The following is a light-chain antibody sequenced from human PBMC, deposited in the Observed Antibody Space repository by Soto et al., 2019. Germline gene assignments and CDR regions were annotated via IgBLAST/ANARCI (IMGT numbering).Light chain of an antibody. V-gene: IGKV3-15*01. CDR1: QSVTNN. CDR3: QQYDNWPPIT. CDR2: GAS. Sequence: EIVMTQSQATLSVSPGERVTLSCRASQSVTNNLAWYRQKPGQAPRLLIYGASTRATGIPARFSGSGSGTEFTLTISSLQSEDFAVYCCQQYDNWPPITFGQGTRLEIK. J-gene: IGKJ5*01.